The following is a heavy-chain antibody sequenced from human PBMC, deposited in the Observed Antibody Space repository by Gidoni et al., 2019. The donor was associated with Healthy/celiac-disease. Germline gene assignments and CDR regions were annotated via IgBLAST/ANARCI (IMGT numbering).Heavy chain of an antibody. J-gene: IGHJ5*02. CDR3: ARGYYDFWSGYLNWFDP. CDR2: INPNSGGT. CDR1: GYTFPGYY. V-gene: IGHV1-2*02. D-gene: IGHD3-3*01. Sequence: QVQLVQSGAEVKKPGASVKVSCKASGYTFPGYYMHWVRQAPGQGLEWMGWINPNSGGTNYEQKFQGRVTMTRDTSISTAYMELSRLRSDDTAVYYCARGYYDFWSGYLNWFDPWGQGTLVTVSS.